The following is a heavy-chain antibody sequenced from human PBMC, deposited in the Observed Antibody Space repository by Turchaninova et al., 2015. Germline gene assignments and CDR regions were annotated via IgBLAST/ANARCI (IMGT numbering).Heavy chain of an antibody. V-gene: IGHV4-31*03. CDR3: ARDHGCSTSSCYLGRFDP. CDR1: GGSISSGGYH. D-gene: IGHD2-2*01. J-gene: IGHJ5*02. CDR2: ISYSGST. Sequence: QVQLQESGPGLVKPSQTLSLPCSVSGGSISSGGYHWSCIRQYPGKGLEWIGYISYSGSTYYNPSLQSRVSTSVDTSKNQFSLRLSSVTAADAAIYYCARDHGCSTSSCYLGRFDPWGQGTLVTVSS.